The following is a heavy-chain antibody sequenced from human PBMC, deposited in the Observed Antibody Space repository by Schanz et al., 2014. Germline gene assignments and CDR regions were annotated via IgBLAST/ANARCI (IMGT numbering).Heavy chain of an antibody. CDR2: MQPDSGKT. CDR3: ARGRTFDY. Sequence: QVQLVQSGAELRKPGTSVKVSSKTSGYTFSNDDINWVRQAIGQGPEWMGWMQPDSGKTHYAEKFQGRVTMTRNTSMSTAYIELRILTSEDTAVYYCARGRTFDYWGQGTLVTVSS. V-gene: IGHV1-8*01. J-gene: IGHJ4*02. CDR1: GYTFSNDD.